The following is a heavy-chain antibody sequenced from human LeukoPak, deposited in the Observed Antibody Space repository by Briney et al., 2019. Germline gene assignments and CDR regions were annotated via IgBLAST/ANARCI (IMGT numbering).Heavy chain of an antibody. Sequence: GGSLRLSCAASGFSFSNYAMSWVPQAPAGGPEWGSSIRGVGETFYAAPVKGRFNISRDNSKNTLYLQMNSLRAEDPAVYYCANWGDPYYYDSSGYLDYWGQGTLVTVSS. CDR3: ANWGDPYYYDSSGYLDY. CDR1: GFSFSNYA. J-gene: IGHJ4*02. D-gene: IGHD3-22*01. V-gene: IGHV3-23*01. CDR2: IRGVGET.